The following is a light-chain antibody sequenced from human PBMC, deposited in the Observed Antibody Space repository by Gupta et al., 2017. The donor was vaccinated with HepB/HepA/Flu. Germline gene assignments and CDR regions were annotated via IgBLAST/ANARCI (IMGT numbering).Light chain of an antibody. CDR1: RSDVGGYNY. J-gene: IGLJ2*01. CDR3: SSYTSSSTLV. V-gene: IGLV2-14*03. CDR2: DVS. Sequence: QSALTQPASVSGSPGQSITISCTGTRSDVGGYNYVSWYQQHPGKAPKLMIYDVSNRPSGVSIRFSGSKSGNTASLTISGLQAEDEADYYCSSYTSSSTLVFGGGTKLTVL.